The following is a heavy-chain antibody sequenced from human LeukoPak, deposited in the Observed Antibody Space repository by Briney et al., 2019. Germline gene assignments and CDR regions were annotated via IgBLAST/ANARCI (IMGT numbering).Heavy chain of an antibody. J-gene: IGHJ4*02. Sequence: QPGGSLRLSCAASGFTFSSYGMSWVRQAPGKGLEWVSAISGSGGSTYYADSVKGRVTISRDNSKNTLYLQMNSLRAEDTAVYYCAKASGYYWYYFDYWGQGTLVTVSS. CDR3: AKASGYYWYYFDY. V-gene: IGHV3-23*01. D-gene: IGHD3-22*01. CDR1: GFTFSSYG. CDR2: ISGSGGST.